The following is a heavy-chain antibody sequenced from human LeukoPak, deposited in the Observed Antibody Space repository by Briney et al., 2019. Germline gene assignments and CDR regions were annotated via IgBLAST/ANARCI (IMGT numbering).Heavy chain of an antibody. D-gene: IGHD3-22*01. CDR3: ARLSEYYYDSTGDLAFDI. CDR1: GYTFTGHY. CDR2: INPNSGGT. Sequence: ASVKVSCKASGYTFTGHYMHWVRQAPGQGLEWMGWINPNSGGTDYAQKFQGRVTMTRDTSISTAYMELSRLRSDDTAVYYCARLSEYYYDSTGDLAFDIWGQGTMVTVSS. V-gene: IGHV1-2*02. J-gene: IGHJ3*02.